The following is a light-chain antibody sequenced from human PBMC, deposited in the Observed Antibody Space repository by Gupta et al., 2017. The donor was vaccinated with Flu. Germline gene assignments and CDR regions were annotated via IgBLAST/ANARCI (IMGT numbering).Light chain of an antibody. CDR1: QSVLLTSNNKNY. CDR3: QQYYSNVWT. J-gene: IGKJ1*01. Sequence: NCKSSQSVLLTSNNKNYLAWFQKKPGQPPKLLLYWASTRESGVPDRFSGSGSGTDFTLTISSLQAEDVAAYYCQQYYSNVWTFGQGTKVEIK. V-gene: IGKV4-1*01. CDR2: WAS.